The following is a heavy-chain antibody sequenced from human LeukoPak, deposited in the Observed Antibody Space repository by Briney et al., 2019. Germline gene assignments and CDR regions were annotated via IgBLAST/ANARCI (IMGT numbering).Heavy chain of an antibody. Sequence: PGRSLRLSCALSGFSSSNYAMSWVRQAAGTRRKWVSGVTSGSGHIYYADFVKGRFTISRDDSKNTLFLQMNSLRAEDTAVYYCARDILEWFHRGDAFDIWGQGTMVTVSA. J-gene: IGHJ3*02. CDR1: GFSSSNYA. CDR2: VTSGSGHI. D-gene: IGHD3-3*01. V-gene: IGHV3-23*01. CDR3: ARDILEWFHRGDAFDI.